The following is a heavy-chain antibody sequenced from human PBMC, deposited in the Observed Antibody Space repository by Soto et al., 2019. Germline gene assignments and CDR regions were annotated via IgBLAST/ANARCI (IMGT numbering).Heavy chain of an antibody. CDR1: GFTFSSYD. V-gene: IGHV3-13*01. Sequence: GGSLRLSCAASGFTFSSYDMHWVRQATGKGLEWVSAIGTAGDTYYPGSVKGRFTISRENAKNSLYLQMNSLSAADTAVYYCARFNPDDPXDIWGQGTMVTVSS. CDR2: IGTAGDT. J-gene: IGHJ3*02. CDR3: ARFNPDDPXDI.